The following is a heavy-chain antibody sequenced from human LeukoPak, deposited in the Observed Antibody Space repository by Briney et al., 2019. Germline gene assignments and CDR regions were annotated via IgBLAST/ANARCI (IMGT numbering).Heavy chain of an antibody. Sequence: AGGSLRLSCAASGFTFSSYSMNWVRQAPGKGLEWVSSISSSSSYIYYADSVKGRFTISRDNAKNSLYLRMNSLRAEDTAVYYCARSYDSSGIGGYFDYWGQGTLVTVSS. CDR3: ARSYDSSGIGGYFDY. V-gene: IGHV3-21*01. J-gene: IGHJ4*02. CDR2: ISSSSSYI. CDR1: GFTFSSYS. D-gene: IGHD3-22*01.